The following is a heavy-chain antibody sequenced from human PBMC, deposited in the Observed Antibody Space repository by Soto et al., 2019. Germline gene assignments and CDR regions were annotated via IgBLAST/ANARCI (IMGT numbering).Heavy chain of an antibody. CDR2: ITETSLYI. D-gene: IGHD2-2*01. Sequence: EVPLVESGGGLVQPGGSLRLSCAASGFTFSSYAMSWVRQAPGKGLEWVSSITETSLYIYYAGSVKGRFTISRDNARNTLYLELNSLRAEDKAVYYWASAACNSYKYYLRAAHMAVWGKGPTVTVSS. CDR1: GFTFSSYA. V-gene: IGHV3-21*01. J-gene: IGHJ6*03. CDR3: ASAACNSYKYYLRAAHMAV.